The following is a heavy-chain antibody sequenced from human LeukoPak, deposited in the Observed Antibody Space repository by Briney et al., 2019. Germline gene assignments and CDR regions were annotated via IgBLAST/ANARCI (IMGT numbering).Heavy chain of an antibody. CDR3: AKVPNYDYVWGSRDDY. J-gene: IGHJ4*02. CDR2: IRYDGSNK. Sequence: PGGSLRLSCAASGFTFSSYEMNWVRQAPGKGLEWVAFIRYDGSNKYYADSVKGRFTISRDNSKNTLYLQMNSLRAEDTAVYYCAKVPNYDYVWGSRDDYWGQGTLVTVSS. CDR1: GFTFSSYE. D-gene: IGHD3-16*01. V-gene: IGHV3-30*02.